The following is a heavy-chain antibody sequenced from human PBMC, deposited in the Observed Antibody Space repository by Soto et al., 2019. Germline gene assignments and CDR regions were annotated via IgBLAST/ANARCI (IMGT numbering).Heavy chain of an antibody. CDR1: GYTFTNSD. CDR3: ARRPHCSGGICYYGLDN. D-gene: IGHD2-15*01. V-gene: IGHV1-8*01. CDR2: MNPDSGHA. Sequence: QVQLVQSGAEVKKPGASVKVSCKASGYTFTNSDINWVRQAPGQGLEWMGWMNPDSGHAAYAQKFQGRVTLTTSTSTPKVYMAMRSLGSEDTAVYYCARRPHCSGGICYYGLDNWGQGTLVTVSS. J-gene: IGHJ4*02.